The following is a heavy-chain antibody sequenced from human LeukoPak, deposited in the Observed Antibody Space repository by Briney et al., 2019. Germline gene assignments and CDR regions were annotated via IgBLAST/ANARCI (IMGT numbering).Heavy chain of an antibody. D-gene: IGHD6-6*01. Sequence: GRSLRLSCAASGFTFSSYGMHWVRQAPGKGLEWVAVISYDGSNKYYADSVKGRFTISRDNSKNTLYLQMNSLRAEDTAVYYCAKDGGGSSSVNWFDPWGQGTLVTVSS. V-gene: IGHV3-30*18. CDR1: GFTFSSYG. J-gene: IGHJ5*02. CDR2: ISYDGSNK. CDR3: AKDGGGSSSVNWFDP.